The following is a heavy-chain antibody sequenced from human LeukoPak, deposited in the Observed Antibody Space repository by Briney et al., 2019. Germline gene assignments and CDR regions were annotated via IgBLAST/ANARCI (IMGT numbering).Heavy chain of an antibody. V-gene: IGHV3-23*01. CDR2: ITSSGGST. CDR1: GFTFSTYA. J-gene: IGHJ3*02. D-gene: IGHD3-3*01. CDR3: AKDRMSIFGVVIGAFDI. Sequence: GGSLRLSCAASGFTFSTYAMSWVRQAPGKGLEWVSGITSSGGSTSYADSVQGRFTISRDNSKNTLYLQMNSLRAEDTAVYYCAKDRMSIFGVVIGAFDIWGQGTMVTVSS.